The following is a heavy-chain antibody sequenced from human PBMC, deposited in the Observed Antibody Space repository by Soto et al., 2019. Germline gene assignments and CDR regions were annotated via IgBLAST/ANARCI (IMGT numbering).Heavy chain of an antibody. CDR2: ISGSGGST. Sequence: PGGSLRLSCAASGFTFSSYAMSWVRQAPGKGLEWVSAISGSGGSTYYADSVKGRFTISRDNSKNTLYLQMNGLRAEDTAVYYCAKDPYNWNHDWFDPWGLGTLVTAPQ. CDR1: GFTFSSYA. D-gene: IGHD1-20*01. V-gene: IGHV3-23*01. CDR3: AKDPYNWNHDWFDP. J-gene: IGHJ5*02.